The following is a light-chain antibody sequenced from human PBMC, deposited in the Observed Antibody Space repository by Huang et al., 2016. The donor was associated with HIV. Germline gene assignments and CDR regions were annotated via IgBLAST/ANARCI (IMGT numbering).Light chain of an antibody. CDR2: GTS. Sequence: DIRMTQSPSSLSASVGDRAIITCRTSQNINKYLNWYQQMPGKAPKLLIYGTSTLPTGVSSRVGRSGSGTDFTLTIGSLQPEDTAMYYCQQSYNIPRTFGQGT. CDR3: QQSYNIPRT. J-gene: IGKJ2*01. V-gene: IGKV1-39*01. CDR1: QNINKY.